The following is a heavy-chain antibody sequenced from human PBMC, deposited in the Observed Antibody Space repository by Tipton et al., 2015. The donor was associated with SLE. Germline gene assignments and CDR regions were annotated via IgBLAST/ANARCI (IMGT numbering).Heavy chain of an antibody. D-gene: IGHD2-21*01. CDR3: ARISPLLYCGGDCYYYYMDV. V-gene: IGHV4-39*07. J-gene: IGHJ6*03. Sequence: TLSLTCTVSGGSISSSSYYWGWIRQPPGKGLEWIGSIYYSGSTYYNPSLKSRVTISVDTSKNQFSLKLSSVTAADTAVYYCARISPLLYCGGDCYYYYMDVWGKGTTVTVSS. CDR2: IYYSGST. CDR1: GGSISSSSYY.